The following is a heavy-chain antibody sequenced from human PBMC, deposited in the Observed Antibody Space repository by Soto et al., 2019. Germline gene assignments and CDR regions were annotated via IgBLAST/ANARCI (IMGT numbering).Heavy chain of an antibody. D-gene: IGHD4-17*01. Sequence: SETLSLTCAVSGDSIVSLNWWSWVRQSPGEGLEWIGEIQHGGSTNYNPSLESRVSISVDKSNNLFSLTLTSVTAADTAVYYCARNYGDYSLDYWGQGTLVTVSS. CDR1: GDSIVSLNW. V-gene: IGHV4-4*02. J-gene: IGHJ4*02. CDR2: IQHGGST. CDR3: ARNYGDYSLDY.